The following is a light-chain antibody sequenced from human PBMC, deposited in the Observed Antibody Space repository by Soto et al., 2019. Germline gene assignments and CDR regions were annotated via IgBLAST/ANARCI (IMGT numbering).Light chain of an antibody. CDR2: GAP. J-gene: IGKJ1*01. CDR3: QQYNNWPT. V-gene: IGKV3-15*01. Sequence: EIMMTQSPATLSVSPGEEATLSCRASQSVSSNIARYLQKPGLYTTLLIYGAPTRATGIPASFSGSGSGTEFTLTISSLQSEYFAVYYCQQYNNWPTFGQGTKVDIK. CDR1: QSVSSN.